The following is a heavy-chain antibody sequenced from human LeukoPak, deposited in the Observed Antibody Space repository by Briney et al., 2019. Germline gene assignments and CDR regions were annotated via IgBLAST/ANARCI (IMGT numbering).Heavy chain of an antibody. J-gene: IGHJ4*02. CDR3: ASSYELLRRPFDS. CDR2: IKYSGSI. Sequence: SETLSLTCTVSGGSSSSSSYYWGWIRQPPGKGLEWIGSIKYSGSIYYNASLKSRLTISVDTSKNQFSLRLSSVTAADTAVYYCASSYELLRRPFDSWGQGTLVTVSS. D-gene: IGHD2-2*01. CDR1: GGSSSSSSYY. V-gene: IGHV4-39*01.